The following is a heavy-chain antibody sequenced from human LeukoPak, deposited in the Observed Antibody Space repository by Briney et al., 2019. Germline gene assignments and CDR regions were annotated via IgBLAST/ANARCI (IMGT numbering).Heavy chain of an antibody. Sequence: GASVKVSCKASGYTFTTYGINWVRRAPGQGLEWMGWISAYNGNTDYAQNLQGRVTLTTDTSASTAYMELRSLRSDDTAVYYCARDLIAARPGWFDPWGQGNLVTVSS. CDR1: GYTFTTYG. CDR3: ARDLIAARPGWFDP. CDR2: ISAYNGNT. V-gene: IGHV1-18*01. J-gene: IGHJ5*02. D-gene: IGHD6-6*01.